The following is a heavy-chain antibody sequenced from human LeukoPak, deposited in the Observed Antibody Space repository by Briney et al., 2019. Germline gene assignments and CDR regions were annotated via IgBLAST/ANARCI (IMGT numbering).Heavy chain of an antibody. V-gene: IGHV4-34*01. D-gene: IGHD5-12*01. CDR1: GGSFSGYY. CDR2: INHSGST. Sequence: PSETLSLTCAVYGGSFSGYYWSWIRQPPGKGLEWIGEINHSGSTNYNPSLKSRVTISVDTSKNQFSLKLSSVTAADTAVYYCARGLGTPHSGYNYCGRQNYYYYYGRDVGAKGPTATVSS. J-gene: IGHJ6*04. CDR3: ARGLGTPHSGYNYCGRQNYYYYYGRDV.